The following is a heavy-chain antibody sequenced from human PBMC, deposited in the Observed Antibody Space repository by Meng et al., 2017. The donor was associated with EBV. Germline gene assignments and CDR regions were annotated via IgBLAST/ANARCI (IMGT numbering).Heavy chain of an antibody. V-gene: IGHV2-5*02. CDR3: AHIIAARPFDY. CDR1: GFLLRTRGVG. Sequence: VKGTGHTLLKPTPPLKLTCTFSGFLLRTRGVGVGWSRQPPVNALEWLALIYWDDDKRYSPSLKSRLTITKDTSKNQVVLTMTNMDPEDAATYYCAHIIAARPFDYWGQGTLVTVSS. CDR2: IYWDDDK. D-gene: IGHD6-6*01. J-gene: IGHJ4*02.